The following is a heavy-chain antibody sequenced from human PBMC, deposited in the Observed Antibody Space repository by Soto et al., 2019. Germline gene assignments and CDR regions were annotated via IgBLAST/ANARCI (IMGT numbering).Heavy chain of an antibody. CDR2: IYYSGST. Sequence: QVQLQGWGPGLLKPSETLSLTCTVSGDSISSYYWSWIRQPPGKGLEWIGYIYYSGSTNYNPSLKSRVTISVDTSKNQFSLKLSSVTAADTAVYYCARSNGDYGDYWGQGTLVTVSS. J-gene: IGHJ4*02. V-gene: IGHV4-59*01. CDR1: GDSISSYY. CDR3: ARSNGDYGDY. D-gene: IGHD4-17*01.